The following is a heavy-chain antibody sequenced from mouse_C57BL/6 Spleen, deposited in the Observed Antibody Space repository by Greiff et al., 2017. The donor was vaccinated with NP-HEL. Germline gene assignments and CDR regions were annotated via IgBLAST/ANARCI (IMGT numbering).Heavy chain of an antibody. J-gene: IGHJ2*01. CDR3: TRIDFRRFDY. V-gene: IGHV1-15*01. Sequence: VQLQQSGAELVRPGASVTLSCKASGYTFTDYEMHWVKQTPVHGLEWIGAIDPETGGTAYNQKFKGKAILTADKSSSTAYMELRSLTSEDSAVYYCTRIDFRRFDYWGQGTTLTVSS. CDR2: IDPETGGT. CDR1: GYTFTDYE.